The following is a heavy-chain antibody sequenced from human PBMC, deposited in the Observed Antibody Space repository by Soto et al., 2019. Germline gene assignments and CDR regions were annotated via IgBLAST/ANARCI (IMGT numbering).Heavy chain of an antibody. V-gene: IGHV4-59*01. CDR2: IYYSGST. CDR3: ARGRRKEQWLVEDH. Sequence: LSLTCTVSGGSISSYYCSWIRQPPGKGLEWIGYIYYSGSTNYNPSLKSRVTISVDTSKNQFSLKLSSVTAADTAVYYCARGRRKEQWLVEDHWGQGTLVTDSS. D-gene: IGHD6-19*01. J-gene: IGHJ4*02. CDR1: GGSISSYY.